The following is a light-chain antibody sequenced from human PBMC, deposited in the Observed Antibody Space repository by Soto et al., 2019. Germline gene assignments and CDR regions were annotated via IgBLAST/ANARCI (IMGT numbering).Light chain of an antibody. V-gene: IGLV2-8*01. CDR3: SSYAGSNNLRM. CDR1: SSDVGGYDY. CDR2: EVN. J-gene: IGLJ3*02. Sequence: QSALTQPPSASGSPGQSVTISCAGTSSDVGGYDYVSWYQQHPGKAPKLIIYEVNKRPSGVPDRFSGSKSANTASLTVSGXQAEDEADYYCSSYAGSNNLRMFGGGTQLTVL.